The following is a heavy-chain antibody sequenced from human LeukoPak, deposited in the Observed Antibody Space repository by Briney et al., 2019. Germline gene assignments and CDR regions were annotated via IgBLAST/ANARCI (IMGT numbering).Heavy chain of an antibody. CDR3: ARDDAMGATIDY. D-gene: IGHD1-26*01. CDR1: GFTFSTYE. V-gene: IGHV3-48*03. J-gene: IGHJ4*02. Sequence: GGSLRLSCAASGFTFSTYEMNWVRQAPGKGLEWLSYISSSGSTIYYADSVKGRFTISRDNAKNSLYLQMNSLRAEDTAVYYCARDDAMGATIDYWGQGTLVTVSS. CDR2: ISSSGSTI.